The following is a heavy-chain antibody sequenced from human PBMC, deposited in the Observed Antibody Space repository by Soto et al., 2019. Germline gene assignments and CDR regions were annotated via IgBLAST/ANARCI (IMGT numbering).Heavy chain of an antibody. Sequence: EVQLVESGGGLVQPGGSLGLSCAASGFTFSSYGMNWVRQAPGKGLEWVSYISSSSTTIYYADSVKVRFTIFRDNAKNTLYLQLNSLRDEDTAVYYCARSPYYYDSSNYYGYWGQGTLVTVSS. CDR3: ARSPYYYDSSNYYGY. J-gene: IGHJ4*02. CDR2: ISSSSTTI. CDR1: GFTFSSYG. D-gene: IGHD3-22*01. V-gene: IGHV3-48*02.